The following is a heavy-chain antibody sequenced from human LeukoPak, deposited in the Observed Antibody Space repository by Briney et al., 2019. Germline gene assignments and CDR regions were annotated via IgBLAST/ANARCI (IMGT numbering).Heavy chain of an antibody. Sequence: GGSLRLSCAASGFSFSSYGMSWVRQAPGKGLVWVSRIHTDGSSTSYADSVKGRFTISRENAKNTLYLQMNSLRPEDTAVYYCAKADYYDSSGYWLDAFDIWGQGTMVTVSS. CDR3: AKADYYDSSGYWLDAFDI. J-gene: IGHJ3*02. CDR2: IHTDGSST. V-gene: IGHV3-74*01. D-gene: IGHD3-22*01. CDR1: GFSFSSYG.